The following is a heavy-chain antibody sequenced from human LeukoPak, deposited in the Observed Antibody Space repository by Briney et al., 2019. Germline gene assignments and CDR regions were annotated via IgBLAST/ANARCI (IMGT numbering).Heavy chain of an antibody. J-gene: IGHJ4*02. CDR3: ARDLMGGGSFSIDY. CDR1: GYTFTSYD. CDR2: MNPNSGNT. Sequence: ASVKVSCKASGYTFTSYDINWVRQATGQGLEWMGWMNPNSGNTGYAQKFQGRVTMTRNTSISTAYMELSSLRSDDTAVYYCARDLMGGGSFSIDYWGQGTLVTVSS. V-gene: IGHV1-8*01. D-gene: IGHD2-15*01.